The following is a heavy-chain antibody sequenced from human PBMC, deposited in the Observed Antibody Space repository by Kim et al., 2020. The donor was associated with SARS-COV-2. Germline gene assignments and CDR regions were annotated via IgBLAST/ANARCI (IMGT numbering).Heavy chain of an antibody. D-gene: IGHD3-3*01. CDR3: ARATNYDCWSGPLVDYYGMDV. CDR2: ICYSGST. V-gene: IGHV4-59*13. CDR1: GGSISSYY. Sequence: SETLSLTCTVSGGSISSYYWSWIRQPPGKGLEWIGYICYSGSTTYNPYLKSRVTISVDTSKNQFSLKLSSVTAADTAVYYCARATNYDCWSGPLVDYYGMDVWGQGTTVTVSS. J-gene: IGHJ6*02.